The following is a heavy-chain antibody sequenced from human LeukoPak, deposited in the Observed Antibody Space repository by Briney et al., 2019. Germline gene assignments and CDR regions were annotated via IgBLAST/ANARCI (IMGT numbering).Heavy chain of an antibody. J-gene: IGHJ4*02. CDR2: ISGSSGST. Sequence: GGSLRLSCAASGFPFSSYAMTWVRQAPGKGLEWVSAISGSSGSTYYADSVKGRFTISRDNAKNTLYLQMNSLRAEDTAVYYCARAGAYHFDNWGQGTLVTVSS. V-gene: IGHV3-23*01. CDR1: GFPFSSYA. D-gene: IGHD3-16*01. CDR3: ARAGAYHFDN.